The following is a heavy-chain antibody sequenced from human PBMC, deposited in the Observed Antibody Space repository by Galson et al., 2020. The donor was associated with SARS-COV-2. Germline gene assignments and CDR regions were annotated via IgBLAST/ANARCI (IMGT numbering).Heavy chain of an antibody. D-gene: IGHD1-1*01. J-gene: IGHJ6*02. CDR2: ISSSSSTI. V-gene: IGHV3-48*02. CDR1: EFTFSSYS. Sequence: GGSLRLSCAASEFTFSSYSMNWVRQAPGKGLEWVSYISSSSSTIYYADSVKGRFTISRDNAKNSLYLQMNSLRDEDTAVYYCARYWNPSLYYYYGMDVWGQGTTVTVSS. CDR3: ARYWNPSLYYYYGMDV.